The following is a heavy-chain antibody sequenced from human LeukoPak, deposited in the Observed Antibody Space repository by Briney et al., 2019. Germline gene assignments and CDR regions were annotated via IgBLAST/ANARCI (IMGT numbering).Heavy chain of an antibody. Sequence: PGGSLRLSCAASGFTFSSYAMHWVRQAPGKGLEWVAVISYDGSNKYYAGSVKGRFTISRDNSKNTLYLQMNSLRADDTAVYYCARDDNYGSGQPDDWGQGTLAAVSS. CDR1: GFTFSSYA. J-gene: IGHJ4*02. CDR2: ISYDGSNK. V-gene: IGHV3-30*04. CDR3: ARDDNYGSGQPDD. D-gene: IGHD3-10*01.